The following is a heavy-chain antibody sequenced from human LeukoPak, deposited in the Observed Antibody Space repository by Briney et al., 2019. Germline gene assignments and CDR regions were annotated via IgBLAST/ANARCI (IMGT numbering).Heavy chain of an antibody. Sequence: GGSLRLSCAASGFTFSNCAMSWVRQAPGKGLEWVSSISSSSSYIYYADSVKGRFTISRDNSKNTLYLQMNSLRAEDSAVYYCARDLIAVARSDGAFDLWGQGTMVTVSS. CDR2: ISSSSSYI. CDR3: ARDLIAVARSDGAFDL. V-gene: IGHV3-21*01. D-gene: IGHD6-19*01. CDR1: GFTFSNCA. J-gene: IGHJ3*01.